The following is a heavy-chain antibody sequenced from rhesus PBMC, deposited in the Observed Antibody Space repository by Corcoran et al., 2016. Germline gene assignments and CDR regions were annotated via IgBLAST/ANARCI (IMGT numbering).Heavy chain of an antibody. CDR3: VRDTVPYSSGWSGDS. D-gene: IGHD6S26*01. V-gene: IGHV4S7*01. CDR2: IYGNSAST. CDR1: GGSISGGYY. Sequence: QVQLQESGPGLVKPSETLSLTCAVSGGSISGGYYWGWIRQHPGKGLEWIGNIYGNSASTYYNPSLKSRFTISRDNSENMLYLQMNNLRVEDMAVYYCVRDTVPYSSGWSGDSWGQGVLVTVSS. J-gene: IGHJ4*01.